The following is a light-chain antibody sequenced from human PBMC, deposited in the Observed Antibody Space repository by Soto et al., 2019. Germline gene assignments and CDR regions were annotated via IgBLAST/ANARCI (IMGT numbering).Light chain of an antibody. CDR2: GAS. CDR1: QSVSSN. Sequence: EIVMTQSPATLSVSPGERATLSCRASQSVSSNLAWYQQKPGQAPRLLIYGASTRATGIPARFSGSGSGTEFTLTISSLQSEDFAVYYCQQYHNWPPGRPFGLYTFGQGTKLEIK. J-gene: IGKJ2*01. CDR3: QQYHNWPPGRPFGLYT. V-gene: IGKV3-15*01.